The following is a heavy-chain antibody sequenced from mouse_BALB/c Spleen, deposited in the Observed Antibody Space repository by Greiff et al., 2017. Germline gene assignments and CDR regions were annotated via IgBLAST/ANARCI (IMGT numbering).Heavy chain of an antibody. CDR3: TRSLTMENAMDY. J-gene: IGHJ4*01. CDR1: GFTFSSFG. V-gene: IGHV5-17*02. CDR2: ISSGSSTI. Sequence: EVQLVESGGGLVQPGGSRKLSCAASGFTFSSFGMHWVRQAPEKGLEWVAYISSGSSTIYYADTVKGRFTISRDNPKNTLFLQMTSLRSEDTAMYYCTRSLTMENAMDYWGQGTSVTVSS. D-gene: IGHD1-1*02.